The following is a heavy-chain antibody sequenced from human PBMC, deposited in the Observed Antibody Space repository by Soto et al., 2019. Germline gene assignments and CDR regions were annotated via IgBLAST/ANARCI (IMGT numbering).Heavy chain of an antibody. V-gene: IGHV1-18*01. CDR2: INTYNGMT. D-gene: IGHD5-12*01. Sequence: QVQLVQSGGEVKKPGASVTVSCKASGYTFINYHITWVRQAPGQGLEWMAWINTYNGMTDYAQRFQGRGTMTRDTSTRTAYMELRNLGSDDTAVYFCAKSPRGEMATDWGQGTLVTVSS. J-gene: IGHJ4*02. CDR1: GYTFINYH. CDR3: AKSPRGEMATD.